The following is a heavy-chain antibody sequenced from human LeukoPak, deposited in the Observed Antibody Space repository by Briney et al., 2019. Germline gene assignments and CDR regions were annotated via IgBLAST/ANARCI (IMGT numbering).Heavy chain of an antibody. V-gene: IGHV3-30*02. D-gene: IGHD3-10*01. CDR3: AKDYSHLWFGELSH. CDR2: IRYDGSNK. J-gene: IGHJ4*02. Sequence: GGSLRLPCAASGFTFSSYGMHWVRQAPGKGLEWVAFIRYDGSNKYYADSVKGRFTISRDNSKNTLYLQMNSLRAEDTAVYYCAKDYSHLWFGELSHWGQGTLVTVSS. CDR1: GFTFSSYG.